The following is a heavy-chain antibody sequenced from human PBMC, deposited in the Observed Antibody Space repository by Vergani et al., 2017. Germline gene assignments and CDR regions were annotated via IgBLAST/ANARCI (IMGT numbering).Heavy chain of an antibody. J-gene: IGHJ2*01. D-gene: IGHD3-9*01. Sequence: QVQLQQWGAGLLKPSETLSLTCAVYGGSFSGYYWSWIRQPPGKGLEWIGEINHSGSTNYNPSLKSRVTISVDTSKNQFSLKLSSVTAADTAVYYCARGGDILTGYYGGWYFDLWGRGTLVTVSS. V-gene: IGHV4-34*01. CDR3: ARGGDILTGYYGGWYFDL. CDR1: GGSFSGYY. CDR2: INHSGST.